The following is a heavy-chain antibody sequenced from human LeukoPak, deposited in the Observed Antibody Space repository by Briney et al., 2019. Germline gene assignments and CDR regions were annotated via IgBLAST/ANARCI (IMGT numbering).Heavy chain of an antibody. CDR2: IYATGST. CDR1: GGSINSYS. J-gene: IGHJ5*02. CDR3: ARRVSQGSRASNDNWFAP. V-gene: IGHV4-4*09. Sequence: PSETLSLTCTVSGGSINSYSWNWIRQSPGKRLEWIGFIYATGSTDYNPSLNGRVTLSMDTSKNQFFLKLRSVTAADTAIYFCARRVSQGSRASNDNWFAPWGQGTLVTVSS. D-gene: IGHD2-15*01.